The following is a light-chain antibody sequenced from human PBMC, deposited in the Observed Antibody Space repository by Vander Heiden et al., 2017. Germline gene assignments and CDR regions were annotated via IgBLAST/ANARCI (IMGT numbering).Light chain of an antibody. CDR1: SSDVGGYNY. CDR2: DVS. J-gene: IGLJ2*01. V-gene: IGLV2-11*01. Sequence: QSALTQPRSVSGSSRQSVTISCTGTSSDVGGYNYVSWYQQHPGKAPKLMIYDVSKRPSGVPDRFSGSKSGNTASLTISGLQAEDEADYYCCSYAGSYTLVFGGGTKLTVL. CDR3: CSYAGSYTLV.